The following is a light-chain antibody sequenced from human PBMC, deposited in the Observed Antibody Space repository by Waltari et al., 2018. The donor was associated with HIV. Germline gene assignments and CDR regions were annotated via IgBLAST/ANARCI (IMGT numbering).Light chain of an antibody. V-gene: IGKV3-20*01. CDR2: GAS. CDR3: QQYSTSPFT. Sequence: ENVLTQFPGTLSLSPGERATLSCRASQSISSSYMAGYQQRPGQAPRLLIFGASSRAPCIPDRFLGSGSGTDFPLTISRLEPEDFAVYYCQQYSTSPFTLGQGTRLEIK. CDR1: QSISSSY. J-gene: IGKJ5*01.